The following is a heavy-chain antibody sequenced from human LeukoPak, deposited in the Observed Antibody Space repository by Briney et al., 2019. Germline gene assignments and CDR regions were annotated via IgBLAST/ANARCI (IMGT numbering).Heavy chain of an antibody. J-gene: IGHJ4*02. CDR1: GYSFTSYW. V-gene: IGHV5-51*01. CDR2: IYPGDSDT. D-gene: IGHD1-26*01. Sequence: HGESLKISCKGSGYSFTSYWIGWVRQMPGKGLEWMGIIYPGDSDTRYSPSFQGQVTISADKSISTAYLQWSSLRASDTAMYYCARPLVGADTLFDYWGQGTLVTVSS. CDR3: ARPLVGADTLFDY.